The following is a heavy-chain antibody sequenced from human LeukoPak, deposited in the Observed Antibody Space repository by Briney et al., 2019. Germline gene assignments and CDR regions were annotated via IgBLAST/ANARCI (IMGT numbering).Heavy chain of an antibody. CDR3: GSGQPKGSIAVAGEKYYMDV. D-gene: IGHD6-19*01. J-gene: IGHJ6*03. V-gene: IGHV3-21*01. CDR1: GFTFSSYS. CDR2: ISSSSSYI. Sequence: GGSLRLSCAASGFTFSSYSMNWVRQAPGKGLEWVSSISSSSSYIYYADSVKGRFTISRDNAKNSLYLQMNSLRAEDTAVYYCGSGQPKGSIAVAGEKYYMDVWGKGTTVNVSS.